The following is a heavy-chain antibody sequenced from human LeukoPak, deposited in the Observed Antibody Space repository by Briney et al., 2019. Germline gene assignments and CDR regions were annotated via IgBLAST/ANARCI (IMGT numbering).Heavy chain of an antibody. CDR3: ARRLGGSSNIDY. D-gene: IGHD3-16*01. V-gene: IGHV4-39*01. CDR2: IYYSGTT. CDR1: GGSISESNYY. J-gene: IGHJ4*02. Sequence: SETLSLTCTVSGGSISESNYYWGWIRQPPGKGLEWIGNIYYSGTTYYKPSLKSRVTISIDTSRNQFSLKLSSVTAADTAVYYCARRLGGSSNIDYWGQGTLVTVSS.